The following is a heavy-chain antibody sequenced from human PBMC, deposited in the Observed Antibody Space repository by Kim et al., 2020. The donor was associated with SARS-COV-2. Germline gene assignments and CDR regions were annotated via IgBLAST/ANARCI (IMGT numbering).Heavy chain of an antibody. CDR3: ARRRLGGSYHIDY. D-gene: IGHD1-26*01. V-gene: IGHV3-30*04. J-gene: IGHJ4*02. CDR2: ISYDGSNK. CDR1: GFTFSSYA. Sequence: GGSLRLSCAASGFTFSSYAMHWIRQAPGKGLEWVAVISYDGSNKYYADSVKGRFTISRDNSKNTLYLQMNSLRAEDTAVYYCARRRLGGSYHIDYWGQGTLVTVSS.